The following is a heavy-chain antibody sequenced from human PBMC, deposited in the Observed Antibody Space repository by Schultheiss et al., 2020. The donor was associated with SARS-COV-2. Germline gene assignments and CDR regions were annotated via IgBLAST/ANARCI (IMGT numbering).Heavy chain of an antibody. D-gene: IGHD4-17*01. J-gene: IGHJ2*01. CDR2: INHSGST. CDR1: GGSISSGSYY. CDR3: ASTGDYGRYFDL. V-gene: IGHV4-39*07. Sequence: SQTLSLTCTVSGGSISSGSYYWSWIRQPPGKGLEWIGEINHSGSTYYNPSLKSRVTISVDRSKNQFSLKLSSVTAADTAVYYCASTGDYGRYFDLWGRGTLVTVSS.